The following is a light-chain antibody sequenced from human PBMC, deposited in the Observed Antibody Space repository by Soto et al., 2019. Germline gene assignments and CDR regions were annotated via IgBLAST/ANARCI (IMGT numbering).Light chain of an antibody. Sequence: DIQMTQSPSTLSASVGDRVIITCRASQSISSWLAWYQQKAGKAPKLLIYKASSLDSGVPSRFSGSGSGTEFTLTISSLQPDDFATYYCQQYNKWPPYTFGQGTKLEIK. CDR2: KAS. J-gene: IGKJ2*01. CDR3: QQYNKWPPYT. V-gene: IGKV1-5*03. CDR1: QSISSW.